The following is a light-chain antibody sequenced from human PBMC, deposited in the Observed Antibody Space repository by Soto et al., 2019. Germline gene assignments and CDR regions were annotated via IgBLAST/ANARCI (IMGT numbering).Light chain of an antibody. CDR2: DTS. J-gene: IGLJ2*01. V-gene: IGLV7-46*01. CDR1: TGAVTSGHY. Sequence: QAVVTQEPSLTVSPGGTVTLTCGSSTGAVTSGHYPYWFQQRPGQAPRTLIYDTSNKHSWTPARFAGSLLGGKAALTLSGAQPEDEAEYYCLLSYSGTQIFGGGTKVTVL. CDR3: LLSYSGTQI.